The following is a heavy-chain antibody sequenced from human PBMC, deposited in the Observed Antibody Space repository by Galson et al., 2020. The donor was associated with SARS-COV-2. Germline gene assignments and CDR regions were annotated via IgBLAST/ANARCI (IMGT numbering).Heavy chain of an antibody. CDR1: GFTFNNAW. J-gene: IGHJ4*01. CDR2: ITRQSDGGTT. Sequence: GESLKISCATSGFTFNNAWMSWVRQATGKGLEGVGRITRQSDGGTTDDAAPVKSRFAISRDDSKNTLYLQMNSLGTEDTCVYYCTTWDYVDSSGTYYQRLRWGHGTLVTGSS. CDR3: TTWDYVDSSGTYYQRLR. D-gene: IGHD3-22*01. V-gene: IGHV3-15*01.